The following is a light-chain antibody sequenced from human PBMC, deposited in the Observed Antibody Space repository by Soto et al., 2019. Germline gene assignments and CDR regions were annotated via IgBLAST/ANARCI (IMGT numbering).Light chain of an antibody. CDR2: GAS. CDR1: QSVSSN. Sequence: EIVMTQSPATLSVSPGERATLSCRASQSVSSNLAWYQQKPGQAPRLLIYGASTRATGIPARFSGSGSGTEFTLTISSLQSEDFEVYYCQQYNNWTFGQGTKV. V-gene: IGKV3-15*01. CDR3: QQYNNWT. J-gene: IGKJ1*01.